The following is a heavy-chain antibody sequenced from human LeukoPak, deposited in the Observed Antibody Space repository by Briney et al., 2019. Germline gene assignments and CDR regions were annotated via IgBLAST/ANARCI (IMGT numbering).Heavy chain of an antibody. J-gene: IGHJ5*02. V-gene: IGHV4-59*11. CDR1: GGSISSHY. D-gene: IGHD6-6*01. Sequence: SETLSLTCTGSGGSISSHYGSWIRQPPGKGLEWIGYFYYSGSTNYTHSLKSRVTIFVDTSKKQFSLKLSSVTAADTAVYYCARLEYSSSSRINWFDPWGQGTLVTVSS. CDR3: ARLEYSSSSRINWFDP. CDR2: FYYSGST.